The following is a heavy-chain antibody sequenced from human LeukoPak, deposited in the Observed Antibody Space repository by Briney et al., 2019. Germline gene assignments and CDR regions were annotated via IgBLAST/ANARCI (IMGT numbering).Heavy chain of an antibody. CDR3: ARAIFGVERPSDY. D-gene: IGHD3-3*01. J-gene: IGHJ4*02. Sequence: ASVKVSCKASGGTFSSYAINWVRQATGQGLEWMGWMNPNSGNTGYAQKFQGRVTITRNTSISTAYMELSSLRSEDTAVYYCARAIFGVERPSDYWGQGTLVTVSS. V-gene: IGHV1-8*03. CDR2: MNPNSGNT. CDR1: GGTFSSYA.